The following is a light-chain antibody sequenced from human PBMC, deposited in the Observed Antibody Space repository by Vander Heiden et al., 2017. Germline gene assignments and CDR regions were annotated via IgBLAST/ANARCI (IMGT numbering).Light chain of an antibody. J-gene: IGKJ1*01. V-gene: IGKV1-5*03. Sequence: DIQMTQSPSTLSASVGDRVTITCRASQSISSWLAWDQQKPGKAPKLLIYKASSLESGVQSRFSGSGSGTEFTLTSSSLQTDDFATYYNQQYNSYLFGQGTKVEIK. CDR1: QSISSW. CDR3: QQYNSYL. CDR2: KAS.